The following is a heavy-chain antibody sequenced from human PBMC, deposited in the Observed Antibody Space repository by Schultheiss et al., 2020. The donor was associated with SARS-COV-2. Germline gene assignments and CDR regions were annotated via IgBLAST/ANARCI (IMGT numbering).Heavy chain of an antibody. D-gene: IGHD4-17*01. CDR2: IYYSGST. Sequence: SQTLSLTCTVSGGSISSYYWSWIRQHPGKGLEWIGYIYYSGSTNYNPSLKSRVTISVDTSKNQFSLKLRSVTDADTALYYCARASTETLALPDDYWGQGTLVTVSS. CDR1: GGSISSYY. J-gene: IGHJ4*02. V-gene: IGHV4-59*01. CDR3: ARASTETLALPDDY.